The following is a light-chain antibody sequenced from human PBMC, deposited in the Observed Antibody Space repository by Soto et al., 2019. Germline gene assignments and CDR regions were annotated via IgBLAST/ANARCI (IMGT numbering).Light chain of an antibody. CDR2: AAS. CDR3: QQSYSTLYT. CDR1: QNISTY. V-gene: IGKV1-39*01. J-gene: IGKJ2*01. Sequence: DIQMTQSPSSLSASLGDRVTITCRANQNISTYLNWYQQKMGKAPRLLIFAASNLQSGVPPRFSGSGSGTDFTLTISSLQPEDFATFYCQQSYSTLYTFGQGTKVDIK.